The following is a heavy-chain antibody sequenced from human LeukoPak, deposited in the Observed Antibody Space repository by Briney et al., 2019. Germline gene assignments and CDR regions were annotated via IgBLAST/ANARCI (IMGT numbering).Heavy chain of an antibody. V-gene: IGHV4-59*01. J-gene: IGHJ5*02. D-gene: IGHD2-2*01. CDR3: ARSIVAAANWFDP. CDR1: GGSISSYY. Sequence: SETLSLTCTVSGGSISSYYWSWIRQPPGKGLEWIGYIYYSGSTNYNPSLKSRVTISVDTSKNQFSLKLSSVTAADTAVYYCARSIVAAANWFDPWGQGTLVTVSS. CDR2: IYYSGST.